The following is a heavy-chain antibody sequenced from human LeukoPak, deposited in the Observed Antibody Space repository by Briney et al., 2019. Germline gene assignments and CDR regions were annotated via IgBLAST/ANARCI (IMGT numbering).Heavy chain of an antibody. J-gene: IGHJ4*02. CDR1: GYIFTNYG. V-gene: IGHV1-18*01. CDR2: ISGYTGNT. Sequence: GASVKVSCKAFGYIFTNYGISWVRQAPGQGLEWMGWISGYTGNTNYEQKFQGRVTMTTDTSTSTAYMELRSLRSDDTAVYYCAREEGEWFGELFLPFKYWGQGTLVTVSS. D-gene: IGHD3-10*01. CDR3: AREEGEWFGELFLPFKY.